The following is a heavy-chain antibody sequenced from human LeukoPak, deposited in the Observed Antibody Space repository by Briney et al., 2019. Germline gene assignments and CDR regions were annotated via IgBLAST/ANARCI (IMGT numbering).Heavy chain of an antibody. V-gene: IGHV3-30*03. CDR2: TSYDGSNK. J-gene: IGHJ5*02. Sequence: GGSLRLSCAASGFTFSSYDIHWVRQAPGKGLEWVAVTSYDGSNKSYADSVKGRFTISRDNSKNTLYLQMNSLGAEDTAVYYCARGPPLFDPWGQGTLVAVSS. CDR3: ARGPPLFDP. CDR1: GFTFSSYD.